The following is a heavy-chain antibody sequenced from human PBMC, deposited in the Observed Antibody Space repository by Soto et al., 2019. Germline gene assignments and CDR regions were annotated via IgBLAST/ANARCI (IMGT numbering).Heavy chain of an antibody. V-gene: IGHV1-3*01. CDR2: INAGNENT. CDR1: GYTFTNYA. D-gene: IGHD2-15*01. J-gene: IGHJ4*02. Sequence: SVKVSCKTSGYTFTNYAIHWVRQAPGQRLEWMGWINAGNENTKYSQKFQGRVTITRDTSASTAYMELRSLRSEDTAVSYFARSPDTRYCSGGSCYFDYWGQGTLVTVSS. CDR3: ARSPDTRYCSGGSCYFDY.